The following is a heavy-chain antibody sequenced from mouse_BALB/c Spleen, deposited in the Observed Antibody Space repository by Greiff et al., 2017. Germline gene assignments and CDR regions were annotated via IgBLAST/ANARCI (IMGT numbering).Heavy chain of an antibody. V-gene: IGHV1S135*01. D-gene: IGHD2-10*01. CDR1: GYAFTSYN. CDR3: ARFKARAYYGNYDAMDY. J-gene: IGHJ4*01. Sequence: EVHLVESGPELVKPGASVKVSCKASGYAFTSYNMYWVKQSHGKSLEWIGYIDPYNGGTSYNQKFKGKATLTVDKSSSTAYMHLNSLTSEDSAVYYCARFKARAYYGNYDAMDYWGQGTSVTVSS. CDR2: IDPYNGGT.